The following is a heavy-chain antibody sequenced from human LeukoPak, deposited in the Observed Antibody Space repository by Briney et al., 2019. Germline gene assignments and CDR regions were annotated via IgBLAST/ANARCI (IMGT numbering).Heavy chain of an antibody. CDR3: ARAFYRDAFDI. CDR2: IYYSGST. J-gene: IGHJ3*02. CDR1: GGSISSYC. V-gene: IGHV4-59*01. Sequence: SETLSLTCTVSGGSISSYCWSWIRQPPGKGLEWIGYIYYSGSTNYNPSLKSRVTISVDTSTNQFSLKLSSVTAADTAVYYCARAFYRDAFDIWGQGTMVTVSS. D-gene: IGHD3-3*02.